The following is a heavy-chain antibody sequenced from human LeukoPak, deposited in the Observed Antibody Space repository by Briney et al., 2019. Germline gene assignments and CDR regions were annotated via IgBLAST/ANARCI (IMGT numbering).Heavy chain of an antibody. CDR2: ISAYNGNT. D-gene: IGHD2-2*02. Sequence: ASVKVSCKASGYTFTSYGISWVRQAPGQGLEWMGWISAYNGNTNYAQKLQGRVTMTTDTSTSTAYMELRSLRSDDTAVYYCAGERHIVVVPAAIRYYYYGMDVWGQGTTVTVSS. J-gene: IGHJ6*02. CDR3: AGERHIVVVPAAIRYYYYGMDV. V-gene: IGHV1-18*01. CDR1: GYTFTSYG.